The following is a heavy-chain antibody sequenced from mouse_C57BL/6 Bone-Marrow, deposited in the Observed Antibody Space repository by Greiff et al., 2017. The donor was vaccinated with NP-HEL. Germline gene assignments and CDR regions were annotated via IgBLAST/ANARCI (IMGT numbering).Heavy chain of an antibody. D-gene: IGHD1-2*01. Sequence: VKLMESGAELVRPGTSVKVSCKASGYAFTNYLIEWVKQRPGQGLEWIGVINPGSGGTNYNEKFKGKATLTADKSSSTAYMQLSSLTSEDSAVYFCARALRRYFDVWGTGTTVTVSS. J-gene: IGHJ1*03. CDR2: INPGSGGT. CDR1: GYAFTNYL. CDR3: ARALRRYFDV. V-gene: IGHV1-54*01.